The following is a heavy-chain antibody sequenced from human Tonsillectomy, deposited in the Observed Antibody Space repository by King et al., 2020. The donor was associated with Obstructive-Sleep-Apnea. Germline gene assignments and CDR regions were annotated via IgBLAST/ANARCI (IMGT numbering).Heavy chain of an antibody. CDR2: ISRSSSTI. J-gene: IGHJ4*02. CDR1: GFTFSSYS. Sequence: VQLVESGGGLVQPGGSLRISCAVSGFTFSSYSMNWVRQAPGKGREWGSYISRSSSTIYYAASVKGRFTISRDNAKNSLYLPMNSLRAEDTAVYYCARPLGYSSSWYLGDWGQGTLVTVSS. CDR3: ARPLGYSSSWYLGD. V-gene: IGHV3-48*04. D-gene: IGHD6-13*01.